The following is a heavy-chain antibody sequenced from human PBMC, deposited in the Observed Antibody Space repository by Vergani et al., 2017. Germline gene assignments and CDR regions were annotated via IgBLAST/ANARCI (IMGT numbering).Heavy chain of an antibody. CDR1: GGTFSSYA. D-gene: IGHD3-22*01. CDR2: IIPIFGTA. Sequence: QVQLVRSGAEVKKPGSSVKVSCKASGGTFSSYAISWVRQAPGQGLEWMGGIIPIFGTANYAQKFQGRVTITADESTSTAYMELSSLRSEDTAVYYCATVPSINYYDSSGYYFYFDYWGQGTLVTVSS. CDR3: ATVPSINYYDSSGYYFYFDY. J-gene: IGHJ4*02. V-gene: IGHV1-69*01.